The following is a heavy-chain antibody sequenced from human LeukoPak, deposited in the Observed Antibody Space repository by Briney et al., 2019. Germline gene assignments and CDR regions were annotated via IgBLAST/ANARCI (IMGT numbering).Heavy chain of an antibody. CDR2: INHSEIT. J-gene: IGHJ4*02. Sequence: SETLSLTCAVYGGSFSGYYWSWIRQPPGKGLEWIGEINHSEITNYNPSLKSRVTISVDTSKNQFSLKLSSVTAAATAVYYCARAHYYDSSGYYDHWGQGTLVTVSS. D-gene: IGHD3-22*01. V-gene: IGHV4-34*01. CDR3: ARAHYYDSSGYYDH. CDR1: GGSFSGYY.